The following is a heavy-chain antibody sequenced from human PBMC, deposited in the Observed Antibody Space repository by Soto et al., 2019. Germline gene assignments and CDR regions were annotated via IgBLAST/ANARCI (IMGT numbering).Heavy chain of an antibody. Sequence: EVQLVQSGAEVKKPGESLRISCKGSGYSFTSYWISWVRQMPGKGLEWMGRIDPSDSYTNYSPSFQGHVTISADKSISTAYLQWSSLKASDTAMYYCARRLKGVGQQLSVDYWGQGTLVTVSS. CDR1: GYSFTSYW. J-gene: IGHJ4*02. CDR2: IDPSDSYT. V-gene: IGHV5-10-1*01. CDR3: ARRLKGVGQQLSVDY. D-gene: IGHD6-13*01.